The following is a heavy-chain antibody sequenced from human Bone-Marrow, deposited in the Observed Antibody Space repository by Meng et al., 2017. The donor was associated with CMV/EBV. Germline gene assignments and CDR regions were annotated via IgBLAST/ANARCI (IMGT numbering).Heavy chain of an antibody. V-gene: IGHV3-23*01. J-gene: IGHJ6*02. CDR3: AREGYCSSTSCYKYYYYYGMDV. D-gene: IGHD2-2*02. CDR1: GFTFSSYA. Sequence: GESLKISCAASGFTFSSYAMSWVRQAPGKGLEWVSAISGSGGSTYYADSVKGRFTISRDNSKNTLYLQMNSLRAEDTAVYYCAREGYCSSTSCYKYYYYYGMDVWGQGTTVTVSS. CDR2: ISGSGGST.